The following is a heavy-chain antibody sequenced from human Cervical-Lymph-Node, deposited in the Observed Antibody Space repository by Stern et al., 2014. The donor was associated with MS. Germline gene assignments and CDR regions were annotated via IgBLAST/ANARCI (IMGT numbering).Heavy chain of an antibody. CDR1: GGMFTSYA. D-gene: IGHD2-21*02. CDR3: ATALDDRGDLQH. CDR2: ILPIFGT. J-gene: IGHJ1*01. Sequence: VQLVESGAEVKKPGSSGKVSCKASGGMFTSYAVSWVRQAPGQGLDWMGGILPIFGTNYAQRFQGRVTITADESTSTAYMELSGLRSEDTAVYYCATALDDRGDLQHWGQGTLVTVSS. V-gene: IGHV1-69*01.